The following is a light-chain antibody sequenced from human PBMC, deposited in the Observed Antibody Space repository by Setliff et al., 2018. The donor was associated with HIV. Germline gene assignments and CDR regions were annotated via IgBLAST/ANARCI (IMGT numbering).Light chain of an antibody. CDR2: EVG. Sequence: QSVLTQPASVSGSPGQSITISCTGTSSDVGSYNLVSWFQQNPGKAPRFMIYEVGKRPSGVSNRFSGSKSGNTASLTISGLQAEDEADYFCCSYTGTFTYVFGSGTKV. CDR1: SSDVGSYNL. J-gene: IGLJ1*01. V-gene: IGLV2-23*02. CDR3: CSYTGTFTYV.